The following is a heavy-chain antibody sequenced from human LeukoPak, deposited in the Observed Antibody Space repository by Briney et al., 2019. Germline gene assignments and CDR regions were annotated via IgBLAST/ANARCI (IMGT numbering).Heavy chain of an antibody. CDR1: GGSISSSSYY. J-gene: IGHJ4*02. Sequence: SETLSLTCTVSGGSISSSSYYWGWIRQPPGKGLEWIGSIYYSGSTYYNPSLKSRVTIPVDTSKNQFSLKLSSVTAADTAVYYCARGKYSYGIYYFDYWGQGTLVTVSS. V-gene: IGHV4-39*01. CDR3: ARGKYSYGIYYFDY. CDR2: IYYSGST. D-gene: IGHD5-18*01.